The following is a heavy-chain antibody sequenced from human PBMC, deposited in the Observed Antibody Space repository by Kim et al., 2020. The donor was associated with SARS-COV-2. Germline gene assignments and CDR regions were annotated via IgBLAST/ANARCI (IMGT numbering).Heavy chain of an antibody. Sequence: GESLKISCKGSGYSFSTYWIGWVRQMPGKGLEWMGLIYPGDSDTKYSPSFQGQVTISADKSISTAYLQWSSLKASDTAIYYCARQIGGAIQLWGGWHFDLWGRGTLVTVSS. V-gene: IGHV5-51*01. CDR3: ARQIGGAIQLWGGWHFDL. D-gene: IGHD5-18*01. CDR2: IYPGDSDT. J-gene: IGHJ2*01. CDR1: GYSFSTYW.